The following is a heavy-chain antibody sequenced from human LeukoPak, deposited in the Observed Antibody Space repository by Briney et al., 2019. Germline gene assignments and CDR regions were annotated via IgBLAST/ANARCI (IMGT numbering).Heavy chain of an antibody. J-gene: IGHJ4*02. CDR2: FDPEDGET. CDR3: TTDSGSGWLWVFDY. CDR1: GYTLTELS. D-gene: IGHD6-19*01. Sequence: ASVKVSCKVSGYTLTELSMHWVRQAPGKGLEWMGGFDPEDGETIYAQKFQGRVTMTEDTSTDTAYMELSSLRSEDTAVYYCTTDSGSGWLWVFDYWGQGTLVTVSS. V-gene: IGHV1-24*01.